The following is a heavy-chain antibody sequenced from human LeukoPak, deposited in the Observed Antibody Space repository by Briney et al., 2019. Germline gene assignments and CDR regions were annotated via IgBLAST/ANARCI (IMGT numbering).Heavy chain of an antibody. CDR2: ISGSGGST. Sequence: GGSLRLSCAACGFTFSSYAMREVRQAPGKGVAGVSAISGSGGSTYYADSVKGRFTISRDNSKNTLYLQMNSLRAEDTAVYYCAKGRHDKVATNPDYWGQGTLVTVSS. V-gene: IGHV3-23*01. J-gene: IGHJ4*02. CDR1: GFTFSSYA. D-gene: IGHD5-12*01. CDR3: AKGRHDKVATNPDY.